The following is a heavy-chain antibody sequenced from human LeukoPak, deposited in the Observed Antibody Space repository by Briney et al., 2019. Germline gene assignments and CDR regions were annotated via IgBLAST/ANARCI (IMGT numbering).Heavy chain of an antibody. CDR2: ISSSSSTI. V-gene: IGHV3-48*01. D-gene: IGHD1-26*01. Sequence: GGSLRLSCAASGFTFSSYSMNWVRQAPGKGLEWVSYISSSSSTIYYADSVKGRFTISRDNAKNSLYLQMNIPRAEDTAVYYCARAPSGYYSDYWGQGTLVTVSS. CDR1: GFTFSSYS. J-gene: IGHJ4*02. CDR3: ARAPSGYYSDY.